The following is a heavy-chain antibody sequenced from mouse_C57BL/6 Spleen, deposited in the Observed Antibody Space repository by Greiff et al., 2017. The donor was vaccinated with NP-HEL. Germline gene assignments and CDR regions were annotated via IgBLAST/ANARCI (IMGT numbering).Heavy chain of an antibody. CDR2: ISYSGST. J-gene: IGHJ1*03. Sequence: EVQLVESGPGLAKPSQTLSLTCSVTGYSITSDYWNWIRKFPGNKLEYMGYISYSGSTYYNPSLKSRISITRDTSKNQYYLQLNSVTTEDTATYYCARIITTVVELGNWYFDVWGTGTTVTVSS. CDR3: ARIITTVVELGNWYFDV. D-gene: IGHD1-1*01. CDR1: GYSITSDY. V-gene: IGHV3-8*01.